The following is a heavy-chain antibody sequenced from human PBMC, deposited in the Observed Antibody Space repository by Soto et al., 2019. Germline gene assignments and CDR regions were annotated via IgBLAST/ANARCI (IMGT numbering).Heavy chain of an antibody. CDR1: GFNFSSYA. D-gene: IGHD6-6*01. Sequence: RGSLRLSCEASGFNFSSYAMSWVRQAPGKGLEWVSAISGSGGSTYYADSVKGRFTISRDNSKNTLYLQMNSLRAEDTAVYYCAKVGSSSGRYYYYYMDVWGKGTTVTVSS. CDR2: ISGSGGST. V-gene: IGHV3-23*01. CDR3: AKVGSSSGRYYYYYMDV. J-gene: IGHJ6*03.